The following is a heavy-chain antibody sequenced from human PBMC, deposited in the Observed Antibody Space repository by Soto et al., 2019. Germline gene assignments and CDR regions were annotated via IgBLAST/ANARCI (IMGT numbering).Heavy chain of an antibody. CDR2: ISYDGSNK. CDR3: AKEREGGDGSGSNPFDL. CDR1: GFTFSSYG. D-gene: IGHD3-10*01. V-gene: IGHV3-30*18. Sequence: QVQLVESGGGVVQPGRSLRISCAASGFTFSSYGMHWVHQAPGKGLEWVAVISYDGSNKYYADSVKGRFTISRDNSKNTLYLQMNSLRAEDTAVYYCAKEREGGDGSGSNPFDLWGQGTLVTVSS. J-gene: IGHJ5*02.